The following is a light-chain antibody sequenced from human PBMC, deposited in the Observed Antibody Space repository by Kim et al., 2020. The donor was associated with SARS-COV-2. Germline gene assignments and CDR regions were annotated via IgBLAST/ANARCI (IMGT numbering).Light chain of an antibody. CDR3: QQYDNHPLT. CDR2: DAS. Sequence: DIQMTQSPPTLSASVGDRVTITCQASQDINNYLNWYQQKPGKAPKLLIYDASNLETGVPSRFSGSGSGTDFTFTISNLQPEDVATYFCQQYDNHPLTFGGGTKVDIK. J-gene: IGKJ4*01. CDR1: QDINNY. V-gene: IGKV1-33*01.